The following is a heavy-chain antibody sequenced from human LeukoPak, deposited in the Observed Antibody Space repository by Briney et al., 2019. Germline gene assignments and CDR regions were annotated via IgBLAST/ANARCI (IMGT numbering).Heavy chain of an antibody. CDR1: GYTFTRHG. V-gene: IGHV1-18*01. Sequence: GASVKVSCKASGYTFTRHGISWVRQAPGQGLEWMGWISDHNGNTNYAQKLQGRVTMTTDTSTSTAYMELRSLRSEDTAVYYCATRTRTTGPYYYYYMDVWGKGTTVTVSS. CDR2: ISDHNGNT. D-gene: IGHD1-14*01. J-gene: IGHJ6*03. CDR3: ATRTRTTGPYYYYYMDV.